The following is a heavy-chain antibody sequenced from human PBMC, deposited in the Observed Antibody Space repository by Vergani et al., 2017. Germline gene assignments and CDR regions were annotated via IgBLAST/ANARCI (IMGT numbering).Heavy chain of an antibody. V-gene: IGHV1-8*01. CDR1: GYSFSSYD. CDR2: MNPNSGTT. D-gene: IGHD3/OR15-3a*01. Sequence: QVQLVQSGAEVKKPGASVKVSCRASGYSFSSYDISWVRQATGQGLEWMGWMNPNSGTTGYAQKFQGRVTMTRNTSINTAYMELSRLSFEDAAVYYCARVDYPTPPDYWGQGTLVTVSS. J-gene: IGHJ4*02. CDR3: ARVDYPTPPDY.